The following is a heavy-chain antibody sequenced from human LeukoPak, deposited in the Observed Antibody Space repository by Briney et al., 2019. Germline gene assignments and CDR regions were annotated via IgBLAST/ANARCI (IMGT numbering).Heavy chain of an antibody. CDR2: IYSGGNT. V-gene: IGHV3-66*01. CDR3: AGTGYCSGWYPGA. D-gene: IGHD6-19*01. CDR1: GFTVSSNY. Sequence: GGPLRLSCAGPGFTVSSNYMSWVPQAPRKGLEWLSLIYSGGNTYYADSVKGRFTISRENSKNTVDLQMNSLRAEDTAVYYCAGTGYCSGWYPGAWGQGTLVTVSS. J-gene: IGHJ4*02.